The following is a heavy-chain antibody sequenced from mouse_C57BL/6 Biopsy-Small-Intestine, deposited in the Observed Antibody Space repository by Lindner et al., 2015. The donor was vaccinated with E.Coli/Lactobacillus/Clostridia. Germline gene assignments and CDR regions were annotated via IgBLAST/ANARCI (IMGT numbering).Heavy chain of an antibody. Sequence: VQLQESGAELVRAWGLQLKVSCKASGYAFTNYLIEWVKQRPGQGLEWIGVINPGSGGTNYNEKFKGKATLTADKSSSTAYMQLSSLTSEDSAVYFCARYDYNYFDYWGQGHHSHSLL. CDR2: INPGSGGT. J-gene: IGHJ2*01. D-gene: IGHD2-4*01. V-gene: IGHV1-54*01. CDR1: GYAFTNYL. CDR3: ARYDYNYFDY.